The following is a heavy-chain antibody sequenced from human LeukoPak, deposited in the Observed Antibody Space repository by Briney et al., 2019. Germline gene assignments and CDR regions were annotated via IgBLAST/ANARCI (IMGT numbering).Heavy chain of an antibody. J-gene: IGHJ4*02. CDR2: ISLSGTTI. CDR3: ASVGVGTVTTWDY. D-gene: IGHD4-17*01. CDR1: GFTFSNYE. V-gene: IGHV3-48*03. Sequence: TGGSLRLSCAASGFTFSNYEMNWVRQAPGKGLEWVSYISLSGTTIYYADSVKGRFTISRDNAKNSLYLQMNSLRAEDTAVYYCASVGVGTVTTWDYWGQGTLVTVSS.